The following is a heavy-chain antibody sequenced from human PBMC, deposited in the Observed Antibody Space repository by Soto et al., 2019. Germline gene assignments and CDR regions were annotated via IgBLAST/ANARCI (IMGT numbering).Heavy chain of an antibody. Sequence: EVQLLESGGNLVQPGGSLRLSCAASGFTFNSYAMSWVRQSPGEALEWVSTLSGPGVNTYYADPVKGRFTISRDNSKNTLYLQMDSLRVEDTATYYCARIVKEVGGVISRFDYCGQGTLVTVSS. CDR1: GFTFNSYA. J-gene: IGHJ4*02. CDR3: ARIVKEVGGVISRFDY. CDR2: LSGPGVNT. V-gene: IGHV3-23*01. D-gene: IGHD3-10*01.